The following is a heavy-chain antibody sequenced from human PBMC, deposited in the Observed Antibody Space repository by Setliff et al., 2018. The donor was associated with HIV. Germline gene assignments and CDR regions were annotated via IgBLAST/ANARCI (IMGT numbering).Heavy chain of an antibody. CDR1: GYSFSTNG. CDR2: ISAYNGNT. CDR3: ARDRPNCSGGSCRRSYYYGMDV. Sequence: ASVKVSCKASGYSFSTNGISWVRQAPGQGLEWMGWISAYNGNTNYAQKFRGRVTMTTDTSTSTASMELRSLRSEDTAVYYCARDRPNCSGGSCRRSYYYGMDVWGQGTTVTVSS. D-gene: IGHD2-15*01. V-gene: IGHV1-18*01. J-gene: IGHJ6*02.